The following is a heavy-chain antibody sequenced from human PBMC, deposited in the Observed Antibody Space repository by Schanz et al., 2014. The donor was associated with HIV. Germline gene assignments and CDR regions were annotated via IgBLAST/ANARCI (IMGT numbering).Heavy chain of an antibody. J-gene: IGHJ6*02. V-gene: IGHV3-30*18. CDR2: ISYDGSNK. CDR3: AKDRITGTTGVPYYYYGMDV. Sequence: VQLLDSGGGLVQPGGSLRLSCAASGFTFSSYGMHWVRQAPGKGLEWVAVISYDGSNKYYADSVKGRFTISRDNSKNTLYLQMNSLRAEDTAVYYCAKDRITGTTGVPYYYYGMDVWGQGTTVTVSS. D-gene: IGHD1-7*01. CDR1: GFTFSSYG.